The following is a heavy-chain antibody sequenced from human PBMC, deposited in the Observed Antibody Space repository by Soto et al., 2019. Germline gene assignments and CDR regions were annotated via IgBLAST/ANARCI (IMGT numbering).Heavy chain of an antibody. V-gene: IGHV1-69*13. Sequence: SVKVSCKASGGTFSSYAISWVRQAPGQGLEWMGGIIPIFGTANYAQKFQGRVTITADESTSTAYMELSSLRSGDTAVYYCARDRRSYYGSGSYYNGMDVWGQGTTVTVSS. CDR3: ARDRRSYYGSGSYYNGMDV. J-gene: IGHJ6*02. D-gene: IGHD3-10*01. CDR1: GGTFSSYA. CDR2: IIPIFGTA.